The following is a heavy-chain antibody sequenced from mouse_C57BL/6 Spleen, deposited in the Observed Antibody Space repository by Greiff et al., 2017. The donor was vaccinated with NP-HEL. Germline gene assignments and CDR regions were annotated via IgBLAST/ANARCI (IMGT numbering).Heavy chain of an antibody. Sequence: EVQLQQSGPELVKPGASVKISCKASGYTFTDYYMNWVKQSHGKSLEWIGDINPNNGGTSYNQKFKGKATLTVDKSSSTAYMELRSLTSEDSAVYYCARPNYYGSRGRFDYWGQGTTLTVSS. CDR1: GYTFTDYY. CDR3: ARPNYYGSRGRFDY. V-gene: IGHV1-26*01. J-gene: IGHJ2*01. D-gene: IGHD1-1*01. CDR2: INPNNGGT.